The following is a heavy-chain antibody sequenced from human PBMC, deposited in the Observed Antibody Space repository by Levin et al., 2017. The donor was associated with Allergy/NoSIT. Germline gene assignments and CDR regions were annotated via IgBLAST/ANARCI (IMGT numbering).Heavy chain of an antibody. V-gene: IGHV1-46*01. CDR2: INPSGGST. CDR1: GYTFTSYY. CDR3: ARQIYGENCSSTSCYGGNYYYYGMDV. D-gene: IGHD2-2*01. Sequence: ASVKVSCKASGYTFTSYYMHWVRQAPGQGLEWMGIINPSGGSTSYAQKFQGRVTMTRDTSTSTVYMELSSLRSEDTAVYYCARQIYGENCSSTSCYGGNYYYYGMDVWGQGTTVTVSS. J-gene: IGHJ6*02.